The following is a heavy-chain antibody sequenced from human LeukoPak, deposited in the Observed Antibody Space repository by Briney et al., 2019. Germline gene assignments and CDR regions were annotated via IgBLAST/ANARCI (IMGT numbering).Heavy chain of an antibody. CDR3: AKDMGPRRVATIAFDF. J-gene: IGHJ3*01. Sequence: GGSLRLSCAASGFNFNDYTMHWVRQAPGKGLEWVSLISWDGGRTYYADSVRGRFTISRDNKKNSLYVQMNSLRCEDTALYFCAKDMGPRRVATIAFDFWGQGTMVSVS. D-gene: IGHD5-24*01. V-gene: IGHV3-43*01. CDR2: ISWDGGRT. CDR1: GFNFNDYT.